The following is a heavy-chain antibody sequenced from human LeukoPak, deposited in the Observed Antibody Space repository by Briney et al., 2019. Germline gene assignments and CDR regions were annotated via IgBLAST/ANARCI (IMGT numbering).Heavy chain of an antibody. Sequence: PSETLSLTRTVSVGSTSSYYWSCIRQPPGKRLGWSGYIYYSGSTNYNPSLQSRVTISVDTSKNHFSLKLSSVTAADTAVYYCASSEGSSNYEETPPSFDYWGQGTLVTVSS. CDR1: VGSTSSYY. D-gene: IGHD4-4*01. CDR3: ASSEGSSNYEETPPSFDY. J-gene: IGHJ4*02. CDR2: IYYSGST. V-gene: IGHV4-59*08.